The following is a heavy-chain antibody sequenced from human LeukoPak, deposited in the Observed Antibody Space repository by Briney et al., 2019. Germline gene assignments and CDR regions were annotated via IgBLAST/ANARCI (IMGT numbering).Heavy chain of an antibody. D-gene: IGHD3-10*02. V-gene: IGHV3-23*01. CDR1: GYTFTTYG. J-gene: IGHJ6*04. Sequence: GGSLRLSCVGSGYTFTTYGMSWVRQAPGKGLEWVSGLDNNGDNTYYADSVKGRFTISRDNAKNSLYLQMNSLRAEDTAVYYCAELGITMIGGVWGKGTTVTISS. CDR2: LDNNGDNT. CDR3: AELGITMIGGV.